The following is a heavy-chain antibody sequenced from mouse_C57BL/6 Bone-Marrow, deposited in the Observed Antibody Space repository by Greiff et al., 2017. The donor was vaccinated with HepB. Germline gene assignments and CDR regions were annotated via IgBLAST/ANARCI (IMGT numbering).Heavy chain of an antibody. CDR3: AGWDSWFAY. Sequence: QVQLKESGAELVRPGTSVKVSCKASGYAFTNYLIEWVKQRPGQGLEWIGVINPGSGGTNYNEKFKGKATLTADKSSSTAYMQLSSLTSEDSAVYFCAGWDSWFAYWGQGTLVTVSA. V-gene: IGHV1-54*01. CDR1: GYAFTNYL. D-gene: IGHD4-1*01. CDR2: INPGSGGT. J-gene: IGHJ3*01.